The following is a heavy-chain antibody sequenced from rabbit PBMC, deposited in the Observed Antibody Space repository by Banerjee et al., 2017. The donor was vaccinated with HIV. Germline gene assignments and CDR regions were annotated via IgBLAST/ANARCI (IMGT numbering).Heavy chain of an antibody. CDR2: IYTGSSGST. V-gene: IGHV1S43*01. CDR1: GFSFSSSYY. J-gene: IGHJ4*01. D-gene: IGHD4-1*01. CDR3: ARDLAGVIGWNFNL. Sequence: QEQLVESGGGLVQPEGSLTLTCTASGFSFSSSYYMCWVRQAPGKGLEWIACIYTGSSGSTWYASWVNGRFTISRSTSLNTVDLKMTSLTAADTATYFCARDLAGVIGWNFNLWGPGTLVTVS.